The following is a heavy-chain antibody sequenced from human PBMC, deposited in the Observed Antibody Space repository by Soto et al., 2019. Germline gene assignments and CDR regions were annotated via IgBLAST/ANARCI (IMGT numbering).Heavy chain of an antibody. Sequence: PGGSLRLSCAASGFTFSTYSMSWVRQAPGKGLEWVSYISSSISTTYYAGSVKGRFTISRDNARNSLYLQMNSLRGDDTAVYYCARAENGMDVWGQGTTVTVSS. J-gene: IGHJ6*02. CDR2: ISSSISTT. V-gene: IGHV3-48*01. CDR3: ARAENGMDV. CDR1: GFTFSTYS.